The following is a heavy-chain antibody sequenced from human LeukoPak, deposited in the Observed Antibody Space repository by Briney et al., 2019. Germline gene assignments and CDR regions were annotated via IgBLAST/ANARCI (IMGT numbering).Heavy chain of an antibody. V-gene: IGHV3-7*01. Sequence: GGSLRLSCAASGFTFSSYWMSWVRQAPEKGLEWVANIKKDGSQRYYVDSVKGRFTISRDNVKNSLYLQMNSLRAEDTAVYYCASISAPIDYWGQGTLVTVSS. D-gene: IGHD3-9*01. CDR2: IKKDGSQR. J-gene: IGHJ4*02. CDR1: GFTFSSYW. CDR3: ASISAPIDY.